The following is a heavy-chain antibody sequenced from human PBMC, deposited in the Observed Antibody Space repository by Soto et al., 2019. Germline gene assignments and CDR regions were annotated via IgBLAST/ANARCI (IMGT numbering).Heavy chain of an antibody. CDR2: ISSSSTTI. D-gene: IGHD4-17*01. Sequence: EVQLAESGGGLVQPGGSLRLSCAASGFTFSSYSMNWVRQAPGKGLEWVSYISSSSTTIYYADSVKGRFTISRDNAKNSLYLQMNSLRAEDTAVYYCASEKGTTSFDYWGQGTLVTVSS. J-gene: IGHJ4*02. V-gene: IGHV3-48*01. CDR1: GFTFSSYS. CDR3: ASEKGTTSFDY.